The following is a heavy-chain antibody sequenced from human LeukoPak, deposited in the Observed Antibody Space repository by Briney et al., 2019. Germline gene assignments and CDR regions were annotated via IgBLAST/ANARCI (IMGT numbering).Heavy chain of an antibody. CDR2: ISAYNGNT. V-gene: IGHV1-18*01. D-gene: IGHD2-2*01. CDR1: GYTFTSYG. J-gene: IGHJ5*02. CDR3: ARAPRRVVVPAANNWFDP. Sequence: GASVKVSCKASGYTFTSYGISWVRQAPGQGLEWMGWISAYNGNTNYAQKLQGRVTMTTDTSTSTAYMELRSLRSDDTAVYYCARAPRRVVVPAANNWFDPWSQGTLVTVSS.